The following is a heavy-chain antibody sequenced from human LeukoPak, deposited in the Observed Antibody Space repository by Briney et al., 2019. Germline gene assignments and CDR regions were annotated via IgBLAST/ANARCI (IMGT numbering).Heavy chain of an antibody. CDR1: GGSISSYY. D-gene: IGHD3-22*01. CDR2: INHSGST. Sequence: PSETLSLTCTVSGGSISSYYWSWIRQPPGKGLEWIGEINHSGSTNYNPSLKSRVTMSVDTSKNQFSLKLSSVTAADTAVYYCARENYYDSSGYYWVPDYWGQGTLVTVSS. J-gene: IGHJ4*02. V-gene: IGHV4-34*01. CDR3: ARENYYDSSGYYWVPDY.